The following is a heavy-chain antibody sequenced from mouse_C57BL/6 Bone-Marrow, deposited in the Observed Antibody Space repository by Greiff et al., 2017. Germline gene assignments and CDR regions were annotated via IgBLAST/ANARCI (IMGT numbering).Heavy chain of an antibody. Sequence: VQLQQSGAELVRPGASVKLSCTASGFNIKDDYMHWVKQRPEQGLEWIGWIDPENGDTEYASKFQGKATITADTSSNPAYLQLSSLTSEDTAVYYCTTHYYGSSYAMYYWGQGTSVTVSS. J-gene: IGHJ4*01. D-gene: IGHD1-1*01. V-gene: IGHV14-4*01. CDR3: TTHYYGSSYAMYY. CDR2: IDPENGDT. CDR1: GFNIKDDY.